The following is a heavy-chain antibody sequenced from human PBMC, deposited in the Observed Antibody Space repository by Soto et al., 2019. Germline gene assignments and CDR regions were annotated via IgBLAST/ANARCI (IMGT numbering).Heavy chain of an antibody. J-gene: IGHJ4*02. D-gene: IGHD6-19*01. V-gene: IGHV3-21*04. CDR3: TRVRLGSSRSSDY. Sequence: PGGSLRLSCAASGFTFSSYSMNWVRQAPGKGLEWVSSISSSSSYIYYADSVKGRFTISRDNAKNSVFLQMNRLKTDDTAVYYCTRVRLGSSRSSDYWGQGILVTVSS. CDR1: GFTFSSYS. CDR2: ISSSSSYI.